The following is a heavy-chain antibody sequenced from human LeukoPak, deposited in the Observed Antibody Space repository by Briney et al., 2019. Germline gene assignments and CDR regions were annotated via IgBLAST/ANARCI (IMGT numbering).Heavy chain of an antibody. J-gene: IGHJ5*02. V-gene: IGHV1-69*13. CDR1: GGTFSSYA. D-gene: IGHD5-12*01. Sequence: GASVKVSCTASGGTFSSYAISWVRQAPGQGLEWMGGIIPIFGTANYAQKFQGRVTITADESTSTAYMELSSLRSEDTAVYYCARSGYEGFDPWGQGTLVTVSS. CDR2: IIPIFGTA. CDR3: ARSGYEGFDP.